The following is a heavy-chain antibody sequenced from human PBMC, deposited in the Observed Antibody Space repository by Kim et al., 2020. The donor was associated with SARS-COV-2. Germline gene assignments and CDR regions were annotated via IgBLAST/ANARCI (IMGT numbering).Heavy chain of an antibody. V-gene: IGHV3-48*04. CDR3: ARTTLGYCSGGSCNDALGM. CDR1: GFSFSTYG. CDR2: ISRGSVTI. J-gene: IGHJ3*02. Sequence: GGSLRLSCAASGFSFSTYGMNWVRQAPGKGLEWVSYISRGSVTIYYADSVKGRFTISRDNAKNSLYLQMNSLRAEDTAVYYCARTTLGYCSGGSCNDALGMWGQGTMVTVSS. D-gene: IGHD2-15*01.